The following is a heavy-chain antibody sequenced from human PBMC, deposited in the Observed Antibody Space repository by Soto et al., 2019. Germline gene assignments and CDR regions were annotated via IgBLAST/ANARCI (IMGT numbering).Heavy chain of an antibody. V-gene: IGHV3-21*01. Sequence: GGPLILSCEASGFNLTTYTMNWVRPASGKGLEWVSSITSSSGHIYYADSVKGRFTISRDNARNSLYLQMNSLRAEDTAVYYCVRERGLSSFYGMDVWGQGTTV. CDR1: GFNLTTYT. CDR3: VRERGLSSFYGMDV. CDR2: ITSSSGHI. J-gene: IGHJ6*02. D-gene: IGHD3-10*01.